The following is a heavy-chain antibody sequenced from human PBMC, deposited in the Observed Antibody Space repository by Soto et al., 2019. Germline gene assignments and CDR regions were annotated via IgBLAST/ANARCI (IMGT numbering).Heavy chain of an antibody. CDR3: ASNTPVADPTYDMDV. D-gene: IGHD6-19*01. V-gene: IGHV1-69*01. CDR1: GGTFSSYA. J-gene: IGHJ6*02. Sequence: QVQLVQSGAEVKKPGSSVKVSCKASGGTFSSYAISWVRQAPGQRLEWMGGIIPIFGTANYAQKFQGRVTITADESRSTGYMELSSLRSEDTAVYYCASNTPVADPTYDMDVWGQGTTVTVSS. CDR2: IIPIFGTA.